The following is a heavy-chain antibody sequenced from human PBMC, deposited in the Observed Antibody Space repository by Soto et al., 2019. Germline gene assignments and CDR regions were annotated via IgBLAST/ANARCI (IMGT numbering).Heavy chain of an antibody. CDR3: ATGGRIYSSARRFYFEF. Sequence: QVQLVQSGAEVKKPGSSVKVTCKASGGTFSSNAISWVRQAPGQGLEWMGGILPILGTAHYAQKFQGRVTITAEESTSTASMELSSLKADDTAVYYLATGGRIYSSARRFYFEFWGQGTLVTVSS. D-gene: IGHD5-18*01. V-gene: IGHV1-69*12. J-gene: IGHJ4*02. CDR2: ILPILGTA. CDR1: GGTFSSNA.